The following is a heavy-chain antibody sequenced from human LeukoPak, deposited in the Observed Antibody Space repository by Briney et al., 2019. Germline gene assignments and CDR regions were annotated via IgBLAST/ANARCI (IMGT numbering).Heavy chain of an antibody. D-gene: IGHD3-16*01. Sequence: GASVKVSCKASGYTFTGYYTHWVRQAPGQGLEWMGWINPNSGGTNYAQKFQGRVTMTRDTSISTAYMELSRLRSDDTAVYYCARDYVWGSYGFYYFDYWGQGTLVTVSS. CDR3: ARDYVWGSYGFYYFDY. J-gene: IGHJ4*02. CDR2: INPNSGGT. V-gene: IGHV1-2*02. CDR1: GYTFTGYY.